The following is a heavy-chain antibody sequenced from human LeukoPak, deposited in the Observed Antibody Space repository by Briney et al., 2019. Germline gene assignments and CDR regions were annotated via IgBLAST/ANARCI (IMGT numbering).Heavy chain of an antibody. Sequence: SETLSLTCTVSGGSISSFYWSWIRQPAGEGLEWIGRVYTFGSTHYNPSLKSRVIMSVDTSKNQFSLKLSSVIAADTAVYYCARGGYNYFDSWGQGTLVTVSS. D-gene: IGHD5-24*01. CDR1: GGSISSFY. J-gene: IGHJ4*02. CDR3: ARGGYNYFDS. CDR2: VYTFGST. V-gene: IGHV4-4*07.